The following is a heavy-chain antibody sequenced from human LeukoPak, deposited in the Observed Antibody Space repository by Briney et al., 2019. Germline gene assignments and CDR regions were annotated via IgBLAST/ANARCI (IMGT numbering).Heavy chain of an antibody. V-gene: IGHV3-21*01. CDR2: ISSSSSYI. CDR3: AREVVGLAFDY. CDR1: GFTFSSYS. D-gene: IGHD1-26*01. Sequence: GGSLRLSCAASGFTFSSYSMNWVRQAPGKGLEWVSSISSSSSYIYYADSVKGRFTISRDNAKNTLYLQMNSLGVEDTAVYYCAREVVGLAFDYWGQGTLATVSS. J-gene: IGHJ4*02.